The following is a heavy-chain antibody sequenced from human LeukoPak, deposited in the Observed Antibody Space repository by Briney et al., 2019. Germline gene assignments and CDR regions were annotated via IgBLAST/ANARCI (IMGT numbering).Heavy chain of an antibody. CDR1: GYTFTSYG. CDR2: ISAYNGNT. Sequence: ASVTVSFKASGYTFTSYGIRGVRQAPGQGLEGMGWISAYNGNTNYAQKLQGRVTMTTDTSTSTAYMELRSLRSDDTAVHYCASEYGSGSYYAWGQGTLVTVSS. D-gene: IGHD3-10*01. CDR3: ASEYGSGSYYA. J-gene: IGHJ4*02. V-gene: IGHV1-18*01.